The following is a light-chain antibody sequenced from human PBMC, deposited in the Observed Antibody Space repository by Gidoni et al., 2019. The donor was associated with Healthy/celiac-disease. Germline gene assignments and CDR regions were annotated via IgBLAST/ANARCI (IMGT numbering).Light chain of an antibody. CDR3: QQYKSYSIT. CDR2: KAS. CDR1: QSIHSW. J-gene: IGKJ4*01. Sequence: DIQMAQSPSTLSASVGDRVTITCRASQSIHSWLAWYQQKPGKAPKLLISKASRLQSGVPSRISGSGSGTEFTLTSTSLQPDDFATYSCQQYKSYSITFGGGTKVEIK. V-gene: IGKV1-5*03.